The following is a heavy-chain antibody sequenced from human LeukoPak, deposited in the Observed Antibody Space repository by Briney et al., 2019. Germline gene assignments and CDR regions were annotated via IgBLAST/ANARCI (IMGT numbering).Heavy chain of an antibody. CDR2: MNPNSGGT. J-gene: IGHJ5*01. CDR1: GYTFTCYY. D-gene: IGHD6-13*01. Sequence: GASVKVSCKASGYTFTCYYMHWVRQAPGQGLEWMGWMNPNSGGTNYAQKFQGRVTMTRDTSISTAYMDLSSPRSDDTAVYYCARPPQLIGAAGTYNWFDSWGQGTLVTVSS. CDR3: ARPPQLIGAAGTYNWFDS. V-gene: IGHV1-2*02.